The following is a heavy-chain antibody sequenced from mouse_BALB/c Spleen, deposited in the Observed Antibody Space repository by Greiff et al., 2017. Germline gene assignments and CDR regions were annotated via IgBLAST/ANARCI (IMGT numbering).Heavy chain of an antibody. CDR1: GYSITSGYS. J-gene: IGHJ4*01. CDR3: ARAAYRNDAMDY. Sequence: EVKLMESGPDLVKPSQSLSLTCTVTGYSITSGYSWHWIRQFPGNKLEWMGYIHYSGITNYNTSLKSRISITRDTSKNQFFLQLNSVTTEDTATYDCARAAYRNDAMDYWGQGTSVTVAS. D-gene: IGHD2-14*01. CDR2: IHYSGIT. V-gene: IGHV3-1*02.